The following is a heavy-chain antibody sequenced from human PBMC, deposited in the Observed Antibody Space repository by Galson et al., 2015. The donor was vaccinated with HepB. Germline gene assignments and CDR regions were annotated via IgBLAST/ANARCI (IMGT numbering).Heavy chain of an antibody. CDR2: ISGHGGST. CDR3: AKHPPRVTMIVVVPGGWFDY. J-gene: IGHJ4*02. V-gene: IGHV3-23*01. Sequence: SLRLSCAASGFTFSNCGVSWVRHAPGKGLEWVSSISGHGGSTYYAESVKGRFTISRDNFKNMLHLQMKNLRAEDTAVYYCAKHPPRVTMIVVVPGGWFDYWGQGTLVTVSS. CDR1: GFTFSNCG. D-gene: IGHD3-22*01.